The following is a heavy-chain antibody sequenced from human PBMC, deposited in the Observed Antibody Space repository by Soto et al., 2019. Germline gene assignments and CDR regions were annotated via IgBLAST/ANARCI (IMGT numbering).Heavy chain of an antibody. CDR1: GGSFSGYY. D-gene: IGHD3-10*01. CDR2: INHSGST. Sequence: SETLSLTCAVYGGSFSGYYWSWIRQPPGKGLEWIGEINHSGSTNYNPSLKSRVTISVDTSKNQFSLKLSSVTAADTAVYYCARELGGIYGSGSYYSPWGQGTLVTVSS. V-gene: IGHV4-34*01. CDR3: ARELGGIYGSGSYYSP. J-gene: IGHJ5*02.